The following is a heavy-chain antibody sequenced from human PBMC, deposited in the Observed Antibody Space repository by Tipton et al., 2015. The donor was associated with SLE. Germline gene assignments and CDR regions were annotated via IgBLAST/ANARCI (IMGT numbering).Heavy chain of an antibody. J-gene: IGHJ6*03. CDR3: ARVGSSWYNYYYYMDV. CDR1: GGSVSSGSYY. Sequence: TLSLTFTVSGGSVSSGSYYWSWIRQPPGKGLEWIGYIYYSGSTKYNPSLKSRVTISVDTSKNQFSLKLSSVTAADTAVYYCARVGSSWYNYYYYMDVWGKGTTVTVSS. D-gene: IGHD6-13*01. V-gene: IGHV4-61*01. CDR2: IYYSGST.